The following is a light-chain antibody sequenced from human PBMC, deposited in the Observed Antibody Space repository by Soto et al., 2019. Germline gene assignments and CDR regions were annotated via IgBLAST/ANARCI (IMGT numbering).Light chain of an antibody. CDR3: QQYGSSYIYT. CDR1: QSVSSSY. Sequence: EIVLTQSPGTLSLSPGERATLSRRASQSVSSSYLAWYQQKPGQAPRLLIYGASSRATGIPDRFSGSGSGTDFTLTISRLEPEDFAVYYCQQYGSSYIYTFGQGTKLEIK. J-gene: IGKJ2*01. CDR2: GAS. V-gene: IGKV3-20*01.